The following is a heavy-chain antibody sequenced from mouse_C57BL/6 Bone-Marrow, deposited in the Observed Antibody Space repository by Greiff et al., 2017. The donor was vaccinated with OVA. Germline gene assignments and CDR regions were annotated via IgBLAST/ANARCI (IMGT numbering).Heavy chain of an antibody. J-gene: IGHJ2*01. V-gene: IGHV5-16*01. CDR3: ARGLLLRLDY. Sequence: EVQLVESEGGLVQPGSSMKLSCTASGFTFSDYYMAWVRQVPEKGLEWVANINYDGSSTYYLDSLKSRFIISRDNAKNILYLQRSSLKSEDTATYYCARGLLLRLDYWGQGTTLTVSS. D-gene: IGHD1-1*01. CDR1: GFTFSDYY. CDR2: INYDGSST.